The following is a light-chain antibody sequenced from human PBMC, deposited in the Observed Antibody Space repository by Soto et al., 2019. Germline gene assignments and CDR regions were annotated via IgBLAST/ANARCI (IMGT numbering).Light chain of an antibody. CDR1: QSISSY. J-gene: IGKJ2*01. CDR2: AAS. V-gene: IGKV1-39*01. Sequence: DIQMTQSPSSLSASVGDRVTITCRASQSISSYLNWYQQKPGKVPKLLIYAASSLQSGVPSRFSGSGSGTDFTLTISSLQPEDFATYYCQQSYSYPYTFGRGTKVDIK. CDR3: QQSYSYPYT.